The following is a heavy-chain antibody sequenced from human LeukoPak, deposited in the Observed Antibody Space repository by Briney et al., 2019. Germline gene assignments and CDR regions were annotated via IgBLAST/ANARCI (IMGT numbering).Heavy chain of an antibody. V-gene: IGHV4-34*01. D-gene: IGHD2-15*01. CDR2: INHSGST. CDR3: ARSRKLKYCSGGSCYNKIFDY. CDR1: GGSFSGYY. Sequence: ASETLSLTCAVYGGSFSGYYWSWIRQPPGKGLEWIGEINHSGSTNYNPSLKSRVTISVDTSKNQFSLKLSSVPAADTAVYYCARSRKLKYCSGGSCYNKIFDYWGQGTLVTVSS. J-gene: IGHJ4*02.